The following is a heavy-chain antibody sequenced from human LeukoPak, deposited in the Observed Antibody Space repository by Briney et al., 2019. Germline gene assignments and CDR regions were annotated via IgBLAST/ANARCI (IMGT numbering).Heavy chain of an antibody. CDR2: IYYSGST. CDR3: ARDIVVVTATYYYYYYGMDV. V-gene: IGHV4-61*01. Sequence: PSETLSLTCTVSGGSVSSGSYYWSWIRQPPGKGLEWIGYIYYSGSTNCNPSLKSRVTISVDTSKNQFSLKLSSVTAADTAVYYCARDIVVVTATYYYYYYGMDVWGQGTTVTVSS. D-gene: IGHD2-21*02. CDR1: GGSVSSGSYY. J-gene: IGHJ6*02.